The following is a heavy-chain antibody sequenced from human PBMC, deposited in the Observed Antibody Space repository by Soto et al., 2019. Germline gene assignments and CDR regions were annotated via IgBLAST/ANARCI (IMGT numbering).Heavy chain of an antibody. CDR1: GYTFTSYA. D-gene: IGHD5-18*01. V-gene: IGHV1-3*01. J-gene: IGHJ3*02. CDR3: AGRGYSYGYLAAFDI. CDR2: INAGNGNT. Sequence: GASGKVSCKASGYTFTSYAMHWVREAPGQRLEWMGWINAGNGNTKYSQKFQGRVTITRDTSASTAYMELSSLRSEDTAVYYCAGRGYSYGYLAAFDIWGQGTMLTVSS.